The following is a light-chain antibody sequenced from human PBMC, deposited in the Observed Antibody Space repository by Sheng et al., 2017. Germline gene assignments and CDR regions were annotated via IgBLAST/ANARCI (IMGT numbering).Light chain of an antibody. Sequence: DIQMTQSPSSLSAFVGDRVTITCRASQSIRNLLAWYQQKPGNAPKFLIYKASSLESGVPSRFSGSGSGTEFTLTISSLQPDDFATXYCQQYNTYPWTFGQGTKVEIK. CDR1: QSIRNL. CDR3: QQYNTYPWT. CDR2: KAS. J-gene: IGKJ1*01. V-gene: IGKV1-5*03.